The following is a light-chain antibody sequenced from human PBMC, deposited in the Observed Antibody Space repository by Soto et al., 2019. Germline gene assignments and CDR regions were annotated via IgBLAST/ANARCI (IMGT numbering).Light chain of an antibody. J-gene: IGKJ4*01. CDR2: GAS. CDR3: QQYGSSPPLT. CDR1: QSVSSSY. V-gene: IGKV3-20*01. Sequence: EIVLTQSPGTLSLSPGERATLSCRASQSVSSSYLAWSQQKPGQAPRLLIYGASSRATGIPDRFSGSGSGTDFTLTINRLEPEDFAVYYCQQYGSSPPLTFGGGTKVEIK.